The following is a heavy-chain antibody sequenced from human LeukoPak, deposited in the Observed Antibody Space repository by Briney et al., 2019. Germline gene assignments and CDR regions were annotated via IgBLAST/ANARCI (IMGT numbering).Heavy chain of an antibody. J-gene: IGHJ6*03. CDR2: INWNGGTT. D-gene: IGHD2-15*01. CDR1: GFTFDDYG. V-gene: IGHV3-20*04. CDR3: VRASIEGSKGAYYYYYLDV. Sequence: GGSLRLSCAASGFTFDDYGMIWVRQAPGKGLEWVSGINWNGGTTDYAGSVKGRFTISRDNAKNSLYLQMNSLRAEDTALYYCVRASIEGSKGAYYYYYLDVWGKGTTVTVSS.